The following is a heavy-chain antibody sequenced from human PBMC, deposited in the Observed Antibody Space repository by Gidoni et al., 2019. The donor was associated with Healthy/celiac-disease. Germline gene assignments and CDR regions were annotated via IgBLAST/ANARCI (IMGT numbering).Heavy chain of an antibody. V-gene: IGHV1-69*01. CDR2: IIPIFGTA. CDR1: GGTFSSYA. CDR3: AREDATRYCSGGSCRGLFDY. Sequence: QVQLVQSGAEVKKPGSSVKVSCKASGGTFSSYAISWVRQAPGQGLEWMGGIIPIFGTANYAQKFQGRVTITADESTSTAYMELSSLRSEDTAVYYCAREDATRYCSGGSCRGLFDYWGQGTLVTVSS. J-gene: IGHJ4*02. D-gene: IGHD2-15*01.